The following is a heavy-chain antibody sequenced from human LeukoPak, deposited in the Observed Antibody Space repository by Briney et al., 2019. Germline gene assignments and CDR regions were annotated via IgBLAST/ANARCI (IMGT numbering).Heavy chain of an antibody. J-gene: IGHJ4*02. V-gene: IGHV3-74*01. D-gene: IGHD1-26*01. CDR3: VRDQGGATDLRFDY. Sequence: GGSLRVSCAASGSTFSRYWMHWVRQAPGKGLVWVSRINGDGSSTRYADSVKGRFTISRDNATNTLYLEMNSLRAEDTAVYYCVRDQGGATDLRFDYWGQGTLVTASS. CDR2: INGDGSST. CDR1: GSTFSRYW.